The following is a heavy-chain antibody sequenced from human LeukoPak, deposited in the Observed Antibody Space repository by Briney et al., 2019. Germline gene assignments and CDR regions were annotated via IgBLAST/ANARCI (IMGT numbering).Heavy chain of an antibody. CDR3: ARVVDP. J-gene: IGHJ5*02. Sequence: PSETLSLTCAAYGGSFSGYYWSWIRQPPGKGLEWIGEINHSGSTNYNPSLKSRVTISVDTSKNQFSLKLSSVTAADTAVYYCARVVDPWGQGTLVTVSS. V-gene: IGHV4-34*01. CDR2: INHSGST. CDR1: GGSFSGYY.